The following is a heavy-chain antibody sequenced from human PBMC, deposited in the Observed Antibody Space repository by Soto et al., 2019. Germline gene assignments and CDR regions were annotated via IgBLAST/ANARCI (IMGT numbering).Heavy chain of an antibody. Sequence: QVQLVQSGAEVKKPGASVKVSCKASGYTFTSYGISWVRQAPGQGLEWMGWISAYNGNTNHAQKLQGRVTMTTDTSTSTAYMELRSLRSDDTAVYYCARETYYYGSGSGRLVDYWGQGTLVTVSS. J-gene: IGHJ4*02. CDR3: ARETYYYGSGSGRLVDY. D-gene: IGHD3-10*01. CDR1: GYTFTSYG. V-gene: IGHV1-18*01. CDR2: ISAYNGNT.